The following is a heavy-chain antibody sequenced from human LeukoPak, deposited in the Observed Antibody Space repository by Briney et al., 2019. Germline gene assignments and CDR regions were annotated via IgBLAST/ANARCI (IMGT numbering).Heavy chain of an antibody. CDR2: ISFDGANE. V-gene: IGHV3-30-3*01. D-gene: IGHD5/OR15-5a*01. J-gene: IGHJ1*01. Sequence: GGSLRLSCATSGFTFSNYAIHWVRQAPGKGLEWVADISFDGANEYYADSVRGRFMIARDNSKNTVYFQMNSITIEDTAVYYCAREPSGNFGQLVSSAEYFQHWGQGTRVTVSS. CDR3: AREPSGNFGQLVSSAEYFQH. CDR1: GFTFSNYA.